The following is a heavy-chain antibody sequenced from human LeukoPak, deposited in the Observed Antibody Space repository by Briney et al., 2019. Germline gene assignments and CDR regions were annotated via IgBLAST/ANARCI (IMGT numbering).Heavy chain of an antibody. CDR2: INSDGSST. V-gene: IGHV3-74*01. CDR1: KFIFSNYW. J-gene: IGHJ4*02. D-gene: IGHD6-19*01. CDR3: ARRGAVAGTEDY. Sequence: GGSLRLSCAASKFIFSNYWMHWVRQAPGRGLVWVSRINSDGSSTSYADSVKGRFTISRDNAKNTLYLQMNSLRAEDTAVYYCARRGAVAGTEDYWGQGTLVIVSS.